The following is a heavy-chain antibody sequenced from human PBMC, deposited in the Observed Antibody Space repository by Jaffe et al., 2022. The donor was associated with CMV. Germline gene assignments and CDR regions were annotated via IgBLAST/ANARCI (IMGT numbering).Heavy chain of an antibody. J-gene: IGHJ6*03. D-gene: IGHD6-19*01. CDR3: ARDAWRSEYSSGLGPYYYMDV. V-gene: IGHV4-59*01. CDR2: IYYSGST. CDR1: GGSISSYY. Sequence: QVQLQESGPGLVKPSETLSLTCTVSGGSISSYYWSWIRQPPGKGLEWIGYIYYSGSTNYNPSLKSRVTISVDTSKNQFSLKLSSVTAADTAVYYCARDAWRSEYSSGLGPYYYMDVWGKGTTVTVSS.